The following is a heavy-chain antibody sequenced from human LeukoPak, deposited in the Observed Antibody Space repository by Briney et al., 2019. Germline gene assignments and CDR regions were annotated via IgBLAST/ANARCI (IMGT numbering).Heavy chain of an antibody. CDR1: GGSFSGYY. V-gene: IGHV4-34*01. CDR2: INHSGST. Sequence: SETLSLTCAVYGGSFSGYYWSWIRQPPGKGLEWIGEINHSGSTNYNPSLKSRVTISVDTSKNQFSLKLSSVTAADTAVYYCARNTAADYYYYYYYMDVWGKGTTVTISS. CDR3: ARNTAADYYYYYYYMDV. J-gene: IGHJ6*03. D-gene: IGHD2-2*01.